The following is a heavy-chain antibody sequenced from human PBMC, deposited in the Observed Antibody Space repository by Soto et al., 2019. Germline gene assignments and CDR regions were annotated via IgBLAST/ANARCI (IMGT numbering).Heavy chain of an antibody. CDR3: ARRETIFGEDYYYYYMDV. CDR2: ISAYNGNT. D-gene: IGHD3-3*01. CDR1: GYTFTSYG. V-gene: IGHV1-18*01. J-gene: IGHJ6*03. Sequence: ASVKVSCKASGYTFTSYGISWVRQAPGHGLEWMGWISAYNGNTNYAQKLQGRVTMTTDTSTSTAYMELRSLRSDDTAVYYCARRETIFGEDYYYYYMDVWGKGTTVTVSS.